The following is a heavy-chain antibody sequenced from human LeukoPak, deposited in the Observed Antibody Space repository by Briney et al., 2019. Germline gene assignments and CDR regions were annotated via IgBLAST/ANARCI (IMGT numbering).Heavy chain of an antibody. CDR2: ISSSSYHI. D-gene: IGHD3-10*01. CDR3: ARSPVLLWFGEFPEYYFDY. V-gene: IGHV3-21*01. Sequence: GGSLRLSCAASGFTFATDSMNWVRQAPRKGLEWVSSISSSSYHIYYADSVKGRFTISRDNAKNSLYLQMNSLRAEDTAAYYCARSPVLLWFGEFPEYYFDYWGQGTLVTVSS. CDR1: GFTFATDS. J-gene: IGHJ4*02.